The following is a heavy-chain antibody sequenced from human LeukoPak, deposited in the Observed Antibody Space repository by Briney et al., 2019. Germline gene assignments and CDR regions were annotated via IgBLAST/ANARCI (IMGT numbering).Heavy chain of an antibody. D-gene: IGHD1-26*01. CDR2: IYSGGST. Sequence: PGGSLRLSCAASEFTISSNYMTWVRQAPGKGLEWVSIIYSGGSTYYADPVKGRFAISRDNSKNTLYLQMNSLRAEDTAVYYCAKDVWRYSGSYYDFDYWGQGTLVTVSS. J-gene: IGHJ4*02. CDR3: AKDVWRYSGSYYDFDY. V-gene: IGHV3-53*01. CDR1: EFTISSNY.